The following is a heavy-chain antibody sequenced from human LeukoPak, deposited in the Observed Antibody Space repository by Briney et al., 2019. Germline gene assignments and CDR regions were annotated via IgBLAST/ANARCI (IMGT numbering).Heavy chain of an antibody. V-gene: IGHV4-39*07. CDR3: AREGRSLGAFDI. CDR2: IYYSGST. Sequence: SETLSLTCTVSGGSISSSSYYWGWIRQPPGKGLEWIGSIYYSGSTYYNPSLKSRVTISVDTSKNQFSLKLSSVTAADTAVYYCAREGRSLGAFDIWGQGTMVTVSS. D-gene: IGHD1-26*01. CDR1: GGSISSSSYY. J-gene: IGHJ3*02.